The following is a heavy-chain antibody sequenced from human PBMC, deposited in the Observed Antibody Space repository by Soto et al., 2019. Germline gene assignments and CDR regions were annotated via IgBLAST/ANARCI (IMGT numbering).Heavy chain of an antibody. CDR3: ARDGPALRITMVRGAILYYYYGMDV. CDR1: GYTFTSYG. V-gene: IGHV1-18*04. Sequence: ASVKVSCKASGYTFTSYGISWVRQAPGQGLEWMGWISAYNGNTNYAQKLQGRVTMTTDTSTSTAYMELRSLRSDDTAVYYCARDGPALRITMVRGAILYYYYGMDVWGQGTTVTVSS. CDR2: ISAYNGNT. J-gene: IGHJ6*02. D-gene: IGHD3-10*01.